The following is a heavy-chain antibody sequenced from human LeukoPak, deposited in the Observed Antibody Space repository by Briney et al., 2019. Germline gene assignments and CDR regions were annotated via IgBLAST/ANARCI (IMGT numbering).Heavy chain of an antibody. Sequence: SETLSLTCTVSGGSISSSSYYWGWIRQPPGKGLEWIGSIYYSGSTYYNPSLKSRVTISVDTSKNQFSLKLSSVTAADTAVYYCARPQYSSGWYWFDPWDQGTLVTVSS. CDR3: ARPQYSSGWYWFDP. D-gene: IGHD6-19*01. CDR2: IYYSGST. J-gene: IGHJ5*02. V-gene: IGHV4-39*07. CDR1: GGSISSSSYY.